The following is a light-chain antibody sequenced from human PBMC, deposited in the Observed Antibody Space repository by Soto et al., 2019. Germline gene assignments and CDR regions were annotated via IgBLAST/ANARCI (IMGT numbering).Light chain of an antibody. CDR2: EVS. CDR1: SSDVGGYNY. Sequence: QSALTQPASVSGSPGQSITISCTGTSSDVGGYNYVSWYQQHPGKAPKLMIYEVSNRPSGVSNRFSGSKSGNAASLTISGLQAEDEADYYRAAWDASLSACVFGNGTKLTVL. J-gene: IGLJ1*01. CDR3: AAWDASLSACV. V-gene: IGLV2-14*01.